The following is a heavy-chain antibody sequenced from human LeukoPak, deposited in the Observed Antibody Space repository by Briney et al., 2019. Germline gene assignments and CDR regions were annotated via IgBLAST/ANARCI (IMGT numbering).Heavy chain of an antibody. J-gene: IGHJ1*01. D-gene: IGHD3-10*01. V-gene: IGHV3-33*01. CDR1: GFTFSSYG. Sequence: GGSLRLSCAASGFTFSSYGMHWVRQAPGKGLEWVAVIWYDGSNKYYADSVKGRFTISRDNSKNTLYLQMNSLRAEDTAVYYCARAHYYGSGSYYQYFQHWGQGALVTVSS. CDR2: IWYDGSNK. CDR3: ARAHYYGSGSYYQYFQH.